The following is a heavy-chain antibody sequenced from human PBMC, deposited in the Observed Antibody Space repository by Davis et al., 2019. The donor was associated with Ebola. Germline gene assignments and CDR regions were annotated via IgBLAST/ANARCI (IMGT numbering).Heavy chain of an antibody. D-gene: IGHD1-14*01. J-gene: IGHJ4*02. V-gene: IGHV4-34*10. CDR1: GGSFSDYS. CDR2: VYSSGST. CDR3: ARGTGPVDY. Sequence: MPSETLSLTCNVYGGSFSDYSWTWIRQPPGKGLEWIGNVYSSGSTNYNPSLTSRLTMSVDRSKNQFSLNLHSVTTADTAVYYCARGTGPVDYWGQGTLVTVSS.